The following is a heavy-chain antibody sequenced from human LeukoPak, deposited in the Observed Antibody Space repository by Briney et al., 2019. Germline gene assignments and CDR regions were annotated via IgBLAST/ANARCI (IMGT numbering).Heavy chain of an antibody. Sequence: GGSLRLSCAASGFTFSSYWMHWVRQAPGKGLVWVSRINSDGSSTSYADSVRGRFTISRDNAKNTLYLQMNSLRAEDTAVYYCARSLPYCSGGSCYSGYYYFYMDVWGKGTTVTISS. D-gene: IGHD2-15*01. V-gene: IGHV3-74*01. CDR3: ARSLPYCSGGSCYSGYYYFYMDV. CDR2: INSDGSST. J-gene: IGHJ6*03. CDR1: GFTFSSYW.